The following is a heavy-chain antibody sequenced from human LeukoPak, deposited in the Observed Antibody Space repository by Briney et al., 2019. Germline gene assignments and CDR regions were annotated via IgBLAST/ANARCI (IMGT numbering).Heavy chain of an antibody. D-gene: IGHD3-10*01. CDR3: ARLWGDVTIFDY. V-gene: IGHV3-7*01. J-gene: IGHJ4*02. Sequence: PGGSLRLSCAASGFTFSAFWMSWVRQAPGKGLEWVANIKQDGSVKHYVDSVKGRFTVSRDNAKNSLYLQTNSLGADDTAVYYCARLWGDVTIFDYWGQGTLVTVSS. CDR1: GFTFSAFW. CDR2: IKQDGSVK.